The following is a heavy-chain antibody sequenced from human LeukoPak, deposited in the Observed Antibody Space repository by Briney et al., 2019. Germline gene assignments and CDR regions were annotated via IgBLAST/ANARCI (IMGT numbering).Heavy chain of an antibody. D-gene: IGHD5-12*01. CDR3: AGDDNGYGRNHY. J-gene: IGHJ4*02. CDR2: IYYSGST. Sequence: SETLSLTCTVSGGSINSGAYYWGWIRQSPGKGLEWTGYIYYSGSTYYNPSLRSRITISVDTSKNQFSLKLSSVTAADTAVYYCAGDDNGYGRNHYWGQGTLVTVSS. CDR1: GGSINSGAYY. V-gene: IGHV4-30-4*01.